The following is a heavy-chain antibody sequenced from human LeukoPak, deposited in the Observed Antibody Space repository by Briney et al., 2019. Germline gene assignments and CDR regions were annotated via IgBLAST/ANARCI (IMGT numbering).Heavy chain of an antibody. D-gene: IGHD3-10*01. CDR3: ARGPYYYGSGSYSGYYYGMDV. CDR2: IYYTGST. V-gene: IGHV4-30-4*08. J-gene: IGHJ6*02. CDR1: GGSVSSGAYY. Sequence: SETLSLTCTVSGGSVSSGAYYWSWIRQHPGKGLEWIGYIYYTGSTSYNPSLRSRLTISVDTSKNQFSLKLSSVTAADTAVYYCARGPYYYGSGSYSGYYYGMDVWGQGTTVTVSS.